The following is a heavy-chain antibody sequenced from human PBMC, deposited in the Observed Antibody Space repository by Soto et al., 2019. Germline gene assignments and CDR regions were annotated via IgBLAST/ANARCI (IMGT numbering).Heavy chain of an antibody. Sequence: QVQLVESGGGVVQPGRSLRLSCAASGFTFSSYGMHWVRQAPGKGLEWVAVIWYDGSNKYYADSVKGRFTISRDNSKXXXXXXXXXXXXXXXXXXXXXXXXXXXXXXXXDVWGQGTTVTVSS. V-gene: IGHV3-33*01. CDR3: XXXXXXXXXXXXDV. CDR2: IWYDGSNK. J-gene: IGHJ6*02. CDR1: GFTFSSYG.